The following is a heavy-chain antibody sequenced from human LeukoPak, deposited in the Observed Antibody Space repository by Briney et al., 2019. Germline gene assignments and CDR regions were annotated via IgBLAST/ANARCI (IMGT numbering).Heavy chain of an antibody. CDR3: AAYCSGGSCYSGRLFDY. CDR2: MNPNSGNT. Sequence: ASVKVSCKASGYTFTSYDINWVRQATGQGLEWMGWMNPNSGNTGYAQKFQGRVTMTRNTSISTAYMELSSLRSEDTAVYYCAAYCSGGSCYSGRLFDYWGQGTLVTVSS. J-gene: IGHJ4*02. V-gene: IGHV1-8*01. D-gene: IGHD2-15*01. CDR1: GYTFTSYD.